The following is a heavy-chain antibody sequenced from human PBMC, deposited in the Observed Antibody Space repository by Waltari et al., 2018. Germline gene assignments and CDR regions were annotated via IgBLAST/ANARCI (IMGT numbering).Heavy chain of an antibody. CDR3: ARDGGGYSYGYYYYYMDV. J-gene: IGHJ6*03. V-gene: IGHV4-59*01. CDR2: IYYSGST. CDR1: GGSIRRYY. Sequence: QVQLQESGPGLVKPSEPLSLTCPVSGGSIRRYYWRWIRPPPGKGLEWIGYIYYSGSTNYNPSLKSRVTISVDTSKNQFSLKLSSVTAADTAVYYCARDGGGYSYGYYYYYMDVWGKGTTVTVSS. D-gene: IGHD5-18*01.